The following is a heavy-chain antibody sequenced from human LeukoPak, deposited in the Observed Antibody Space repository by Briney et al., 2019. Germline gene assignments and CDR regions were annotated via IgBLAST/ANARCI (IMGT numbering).Heavy chain of an antibody. V-gene: IGHV4-4*02. J-gene: IGHJ4*02. CDR3: ATSTGWYRYDS. Sequence: SGTLSLTCTVSGASIIGPKWWNWVRLSPGRGMEWIGEIFHSGSTHYNPSLKSRVTISVDTSKNQFSLKLTSVTAADTAVYYCATSTGWYRYDSWGQGTLVTVSS. CDR2: IFHSGST. CDR1: GASIIGPKW. D-gene: IGHD6-19*01.